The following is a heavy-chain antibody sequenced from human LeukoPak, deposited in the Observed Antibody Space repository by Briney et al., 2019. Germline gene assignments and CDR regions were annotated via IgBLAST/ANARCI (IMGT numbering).Heavy chain of an antibody. J-gene: IGHJ4*02. CDR3: AKGRGYSYGPFDY. D-gene: IGHD5-18*01. V-gene: IGHV3-9*03. CDR2: ISWNSGSI. CDR1: GFTFNTYG. Sequence: GGSLRLSCAASGFTFNTYGMHWVRQAPGKGLEWVSGISWNSGSIGYADSVKGRFTISRDNAKNSLYLQMNSLRAEDMALYYCAKGRGYSYGPFDYWGQGTLVTVSS.